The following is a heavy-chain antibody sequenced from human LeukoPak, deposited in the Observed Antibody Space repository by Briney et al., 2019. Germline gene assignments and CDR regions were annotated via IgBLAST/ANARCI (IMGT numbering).Heavy chain of an antibody. D-gene: IGHD4-11*01. CDR1: GGSISSYY. V-gene: IGHV4-59*08. Sequence: SETLSLTCTVSGGSISSYYWSWIRQPPGKGLEWIGYIYYSGSTNYNPSLKSRVTISVDTSKNQFSLKLSSVTAADTAVYYFASHSNYYYYYYYYMDVWGKGTTVTVSS. CDR3: ASHSNYYYYYYYYMDV. CDR2: IYYSGST. J-gene: IGHJ6*03.